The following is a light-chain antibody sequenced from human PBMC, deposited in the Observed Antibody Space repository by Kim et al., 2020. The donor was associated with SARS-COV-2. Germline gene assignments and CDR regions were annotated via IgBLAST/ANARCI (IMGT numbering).Light chain of an antibody. Sequence: CPGESATLSCRASQSVSSYLAWYQQTPGQAPRLLIYDASNRATDIPARFSGSGSGTDFTLTISSLEPEDFAVYYCQQRSDWPPITFGQGTRLEIK. CDR2: DAS. J-gene: IGKJ5*01. CDR1: QSVSSY. CDR3: QQRSDWPPIT. V-gene: IGKV3-11*01.